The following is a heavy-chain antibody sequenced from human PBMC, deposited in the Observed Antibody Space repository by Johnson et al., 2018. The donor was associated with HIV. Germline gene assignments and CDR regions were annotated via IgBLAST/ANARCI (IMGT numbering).Heavy chain of an antibody. CDR1: GFTFDDYA. J-gene: IGHJ3*02. V-gene: IGHV3-9*01. CDR2: ISWNSGRI. CDR3: ARDGGVEGKGAFDI. D-gene: IGHD3-16*01. Sequence: VQLAESGGGLVQPGRSLRLSCAASGFTFDDYAMHWVRQAPGQGLDWVSGISWNSGRIDYADSVKGLFTISSDNSKNTLYLQMNSLRAEYTALYYCARDGGVEGKGAFDIWGQGTMVTVSS.